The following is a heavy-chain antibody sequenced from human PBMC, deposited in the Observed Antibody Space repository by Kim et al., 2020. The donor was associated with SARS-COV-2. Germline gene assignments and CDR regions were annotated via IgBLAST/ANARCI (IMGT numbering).Heavy chain of an antibody. CDR3: AKGYQLLWYFEY. J-gene: IGHJ4*02. CDR1: GFTFSSYA. D-gene: IGHD2-2*01. CDR2: ISGSGGST. V-gene: IGHV3-23*01. Sequence: GGSLRLSCAASGFTFSSYAMSWVRQAPGKGLEWVSAISGSGGSTNYADSVKGRFTISRDNSKNTLYLQMNSLRAEDTAVYYCAKGYQLLWYFEYWGQGTLVTVSS.